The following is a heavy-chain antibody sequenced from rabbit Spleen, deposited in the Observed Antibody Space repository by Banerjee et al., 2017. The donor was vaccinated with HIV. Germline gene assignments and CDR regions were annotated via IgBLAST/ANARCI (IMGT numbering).Heavy chain of an antibody. V-gene: IGHV1S40*01. Sequence: QSLEESGGDLVKPGASLTLTCIASGVSFSGSPYMCWVRQAPGKGLEWIACIDIGSSGFTYFASWVNGRFTISKTSSTTVTLQMTSLTAADTATYFCARDTSSSFSSYGMDLWGQGTLVTVS. J-gene: IGHJ6*01. D-gene: IGHD1-1*01. CDR1: GVSFSGSPY. CDR3: ARDTSSSFSSYGMDL. CDR2: IDIGSSGFT.